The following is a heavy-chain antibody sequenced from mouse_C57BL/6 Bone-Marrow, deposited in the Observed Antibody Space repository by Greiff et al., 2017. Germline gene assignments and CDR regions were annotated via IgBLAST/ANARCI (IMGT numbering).Heavy chain of an antibody. V-gene: IGHV1-80*01. D-gene: IGHD1-1*01. CDR1: GYAFSSYW. Sequence: QVQLQQSGAELVKPGASVKISCKASGYAFSSYWMNWVKQRPGKGLEWIGQLYPGDGDTNYNGKFKGKATLTADKSSSTAYMQLSSLTSEDSAVYFCARGGVYYGSRHWYFDVWGTGTTVTVSS. CDR2: LYPGDGDT. J-gene: IGHJ1*03. CDR3: ARGGVYYGSRHWYFDV.